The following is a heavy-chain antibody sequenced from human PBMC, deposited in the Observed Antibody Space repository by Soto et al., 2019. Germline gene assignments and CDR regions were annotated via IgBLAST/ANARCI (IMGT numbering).Heavy chain of an antibody. J-gene: IGHJ6*02. Sequence: GASVKVSCKASGYTFTGYYMHWVRQAPGQGLEWMGWINPNSGGTNYAQKFQGRVTMTRDTSISTAYMELSRLRSDDTAVYYCARARRYCSSTSCYAGDGMDVWGQGTTVTVSS. CDR3: ARARRYCSSTSCYAGDGMDV. D-gene: IGHD2-2*01. CDR1: GYTFTGYY. V-gene: IGHV1-2*02. CDR2: INPNSGGT.